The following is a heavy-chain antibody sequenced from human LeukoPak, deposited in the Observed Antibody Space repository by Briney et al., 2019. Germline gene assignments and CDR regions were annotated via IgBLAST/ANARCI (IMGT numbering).Heavy chain of an antibody. Sequence: SLRLSCAASGFTFSSYAMHWVRQAPGKGLEWVSGISWNSDNIAYADSVMGRFTISRDNAKNSLYLQMNSLRVEDTALYYCAKDIGMATISDGMDVWGQGTTVTVSS. V-gene: IGHV3-9*01. D-gene: IGHD5-24*01. CDR2: ISWNSDNI. J-gene: IGHJ6*02. CDR1: GFTFSSYA. CDR3: AKDIGMATISDGMDV.